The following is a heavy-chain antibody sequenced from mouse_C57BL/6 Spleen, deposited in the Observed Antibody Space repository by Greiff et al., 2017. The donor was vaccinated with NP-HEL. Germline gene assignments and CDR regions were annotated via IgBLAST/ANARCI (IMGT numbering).Heavy chain of an antibody. V-gene: IGHV1-15*01. J-gene: IGHJ3*01. CDR2: IDPETGGT. D-gene: IGHD2-4*01. Sequence: QVHVKQSGAELVRPGASVTLSCKASGYTFTDYEMHWVKQTPVHGLEWIGAIDPETGGTAYNQKFKGKAILTADKSSSTAYMELRSLTSEDSAVYYCTRGNDYSLFAYWGQGTLVTVSA. CDR1: GYTFTDYE. CDR3: TRGNDYSLFAY.